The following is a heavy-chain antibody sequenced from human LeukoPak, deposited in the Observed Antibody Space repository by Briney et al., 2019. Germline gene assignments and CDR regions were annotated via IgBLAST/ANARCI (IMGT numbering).Heavy chain of an antibody. D-gene: IGHD3-22*01. CDR2: IYYSGST. V-gene: IGHV4-30-4*01. CDR1: GGSISSGDYH. CDR3: ANHEGDMIVVVTPPEC. Sequence: KPSQTLSLTCTVSGGSISSGDYHWSWIRQPPGKGLEWIGYIYYSGSTYYNPSLKSRVTISVDTSKNQFSLKLSSVTAADTAVYYCANHEGDMIVVVTPPECWGQGTLVTVSS. J-gene: IGHJ4*02.